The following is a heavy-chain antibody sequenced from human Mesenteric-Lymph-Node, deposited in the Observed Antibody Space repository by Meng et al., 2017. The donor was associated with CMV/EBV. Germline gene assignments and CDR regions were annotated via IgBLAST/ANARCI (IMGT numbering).Heavy chain of an antibody. V-gene: IGHV3-74*01. CDR3: ARDCEYSSSLGAKRRGGMDV. CDR2: INSDGSST. D-gene: IGHD6-6*01. J-gene: IGHJ6*02. Sequence: WLRQAPAKGLVWVSRINSDGSSTSYADSVKGRFTISRDNAKNTLYLQMNSLRAEDTAVYYCARDCEYSSSLGAKRRGGMDVWGQGTTVTVSS.